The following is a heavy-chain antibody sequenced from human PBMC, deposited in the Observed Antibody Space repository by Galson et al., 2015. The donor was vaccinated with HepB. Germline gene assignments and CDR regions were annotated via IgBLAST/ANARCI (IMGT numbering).Heavy chain of an antibody. Sequence: SLRLSCAASGFTFSNAWMSWVRQAPGKGLEWVGRIKSKTDGGTTDYAAPVKGRFTISRDDSKNTLYLQMNSPKTEDTAVYYCTTDPLLPVYYDSGVFDPWGQGTLVTVSS. V-gene: IGHV3-15*01. CDR2: IKSKTDGGTT. CDR1: GFTFSNAW. CDR3: TTDPLLPVYYDSGVFDP. D-gene: IGHD3-3*01. J-gene: IGHJ5*02.